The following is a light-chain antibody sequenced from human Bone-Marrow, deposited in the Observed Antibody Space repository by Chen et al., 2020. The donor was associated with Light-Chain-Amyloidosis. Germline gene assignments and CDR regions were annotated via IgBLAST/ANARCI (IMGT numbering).Light chain of an antibody. J-gene: IGKJ1*01. CDR3: QQYNDWPRT. CDR1: HSVSSN. Sequence: ELVMTQSPATLSLSPGERATLSCRASHSVSSNLAWYQQKPGQAPRLLIYGAFTRATGIPARFSGGGSGTEVTLTISSLQSEDFAVYYCQQYNDWPRTFGQGIRVEIK. CDR2: GAF. V-gene: IGKV3-15*01.